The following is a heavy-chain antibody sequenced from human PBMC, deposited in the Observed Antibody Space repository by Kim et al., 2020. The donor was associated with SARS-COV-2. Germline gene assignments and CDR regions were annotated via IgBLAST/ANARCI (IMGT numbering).Heavy chain of an antibody. D-gene: IGHD1-26*01. CDR3: ARDAAFGGWERLSDYYYYGMDV. CDR1: GGSISSSSYY. J-gene: IGHJ6*02. CDR2: IYYSGST. V-gene: IGHV4-39*07. Sequence: SETLSLTCTVSGGSISSSSYYWGWIRQPPGKGLEWIGSIYYSGSTYYNPSLKSRVTISVDTSKNQVSLKLSSVTDADTAVYYCARDAAFGGWERLSDYYYYGMDVWGQGTTVTVSS.